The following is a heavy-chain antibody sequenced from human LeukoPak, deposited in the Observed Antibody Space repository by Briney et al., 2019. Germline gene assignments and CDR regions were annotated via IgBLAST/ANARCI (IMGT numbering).Heavy chain of an antibody. J-gene: IGHJ6*02. CDR3: ARGSGYSGYKRPGGVYYYYYGMDV. CDR2: ISYDESNK. Sequence: GGSLRLSCAASGFTFSTYPMHWVRQAPGKGLEWVAVISYDESNKYYADSVKGRFTISRDNSKNTLYLQMNSLRSEDTAVYYCARGSGYSGYKRPGGVYYYYYGMDVWGQGTTVTVSS. D-gene: IGHD5-12*01. CDR1: GFTFSTYP. V-gene: IGHV3-30*04.